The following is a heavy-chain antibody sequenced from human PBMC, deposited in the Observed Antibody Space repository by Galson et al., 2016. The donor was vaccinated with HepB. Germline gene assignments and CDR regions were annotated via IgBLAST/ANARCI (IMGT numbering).Heavy chain of an antibody. CDR1: GISFSNYW. D-gene: IGHD2-15*01. CDR3: ARSLLSGYYGMDV. CDR2: IYSGGSK. J-gene: IGHJ6*02. V-gene: IGHV3-53*01. Sequence: SLRLSCAASGISFSNYWMTWVRQAPGKGLEWVSVIYSGGSKYYADSVKGRFTISRDNSKNTLYLQMNSLRAEDTAVYYCARSLLSGYYGMDVWGQGTTVTVSS.